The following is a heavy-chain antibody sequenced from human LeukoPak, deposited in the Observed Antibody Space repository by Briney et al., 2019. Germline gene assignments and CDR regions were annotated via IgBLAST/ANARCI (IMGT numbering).Heavy chain of an antibody. CDR2: INHSGST. D-gene: IGHD4-17*01. V-gene: IGHV4-34*01. CDR3: ARGYGDYAFH. J-gene: IGHJ4*02. CDR1: GGSFSGYY. Sequence: SETLSLTCAVYGGSFSGYYWSWIRQPPGKGLEWIGEINHSGSTNYNPSLKSRVTISVDTSKNQFSLKLSSVTAADTAVYYCARGYGDYAFHWGQGTLVTVSS.